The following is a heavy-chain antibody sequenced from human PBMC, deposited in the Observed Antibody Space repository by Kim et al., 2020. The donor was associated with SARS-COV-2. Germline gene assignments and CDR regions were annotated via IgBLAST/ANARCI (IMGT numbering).Heavy chain of an antibody. V-gene: IGHV3-49*04. J-gene: IGHJ4*02. CDR2: IITKAYGGTA. CDR3: TRLRTGTTRDY. D-gene: IGHD1-7*01. CDR1: GFTFGDYA. Sequence: GGSLRLSCTGSGFTFGDYAMSWVRQAPGKGLDWVGLIITKAYGGTAEYAASVKGRFTISRDDSKSIVYLQMNSLTTEDTALYYCTRLRTGTTRDYWGQGTLVTVSS.